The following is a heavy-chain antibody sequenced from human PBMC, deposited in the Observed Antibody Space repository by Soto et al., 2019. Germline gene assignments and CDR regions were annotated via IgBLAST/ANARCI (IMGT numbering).Heavy chain of an antibody. CDR3: ARDLGFPRDWFDP. CDR2: INPSGGST. CDR1: GYTFASYY. Sequence: GASVKVSWKASGYTFASYYMHWVRQAPGQGLEWMGIINPSGGSTSYAQKFQGRVTMTRDTSTSTVYMELSSLRSEDTAVYYCARDLGFPRDWFDPWGQGTLVTVSS. J-gene: IGHJ5*02. V-gene: IGHV1-46*01.